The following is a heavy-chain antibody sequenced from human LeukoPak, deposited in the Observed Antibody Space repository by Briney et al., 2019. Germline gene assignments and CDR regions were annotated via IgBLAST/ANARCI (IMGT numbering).Heavy chain of an antibody. CDR1: GFTFTSYS. CDR3: ARGGAAAALR. V-gene: IGHV3-21*01. CDR2: ITSSSSYI. Sequence: GGSLRLSCAASGFTFTSYSMNWVRQAPGKGLEWVSSITSSSSYIYYADSVKGRFTISRDNAKNSLYLQMNSLRAEDTAVYYCARGGAAAALRWGQGTLVTVSS. J-gene: IGHJ1*01. D-gene: IGHD6-13*01.